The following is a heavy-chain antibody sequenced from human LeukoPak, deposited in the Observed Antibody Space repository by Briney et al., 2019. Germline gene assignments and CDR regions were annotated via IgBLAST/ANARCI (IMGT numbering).Heavy chain of an antibody. CDR2: TYYSGST. D-gene: IGHD3-22*01. CDR1: GGSISSGDYY. J-gene: IGHJ5*02. CDR3: ARPYYYDSRIDP. Sequence: SQTLSLTCTVSGGSISSGDYYWSWIRQPPAKGLEWIGYTYYSGSTYYNPSLKNRVSISVDTSKNQFSLNLSSVTAADTAVYCCARPYYYDSRIDPWGQGTLVTVSS. V-gene: IGHV4-30-4*01.